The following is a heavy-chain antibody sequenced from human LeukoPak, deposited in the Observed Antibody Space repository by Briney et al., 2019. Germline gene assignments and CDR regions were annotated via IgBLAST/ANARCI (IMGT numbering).Heavy chain of an antibody. CDR1: GYSFTNYW. CDR3: ARAYSSSRIDY. Sequence: GESRKISCKGSGYSFTNYWINWVRQMPGKGREWMGKIDPSDSYTNYSPSFQGHVPFSADKSISTASLQWSSLKASDTAMYFCARAYSSSRIDYWGQGTVVTVSS. D-gene: IGHD6-6*01. CDR2: IDPSDSYT. J-gene: IGHJ4*02. V-gene: IGHV5-10-1*01.